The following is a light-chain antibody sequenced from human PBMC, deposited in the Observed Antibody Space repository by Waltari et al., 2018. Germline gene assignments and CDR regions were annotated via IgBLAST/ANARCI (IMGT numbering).Light chain of an antibody. CDR3: QHYESLPVT. V-gene: IGKV3-20*01. CDR2: HAA. CDR1: QSISKY. J-gene: IGKJ1*01. Sequence: EIVLTQSPGTLSLSPGERATLSCRASQSISKYLAWYQQKPGQAPRLLIYHAASRAAGIPDRFSGSGSGTDVSLRISRLEPEDFAVYYCQHYESLPVTFGQGTKVEIK.